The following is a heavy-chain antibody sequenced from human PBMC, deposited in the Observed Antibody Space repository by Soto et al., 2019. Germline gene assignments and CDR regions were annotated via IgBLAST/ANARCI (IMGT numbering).Heavy chain of an antibody. V-gene: IGHV4-31*03. D-gene: IGHD3-3*01. CDR1: GGSSSSDANF. CDR2: ISYTGRP. Sequence: SETLSLTCTVPGGSSSSDANFCSWIRQLPGRGLEWIGYISYTGRPYSTPSLNSRLTISLDTSKNLFSLSLSAVTAAATAVYFCALGSFSSTSSCIDSWDKGTLASVS. J-gene: IGHJ5*01. CDR3: ALGSFSSTSSCIDS.